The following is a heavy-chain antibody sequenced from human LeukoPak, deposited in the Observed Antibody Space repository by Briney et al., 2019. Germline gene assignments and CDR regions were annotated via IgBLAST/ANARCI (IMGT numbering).Heavy chain of an antibody. Sequence: GASVNVSCKAARYTFTSYDINWVGQAPGQGREWVGWMNPDSGKTGCAQKFQGRVTMTRNTSINTAYMKLGGLISDDTAIYFCTRGSHRGYCTTSDCYAVDFWGQGTLVSVSS. CDR1: RYTFTSYD. D-gene: IGHD2-8*01. CDR2: MNPDSGKT. CDR3: TRGSHRGYCTTSDCYAVDF. J-gene: IGHJ4*02. V-gene: IGHV1-8*01.